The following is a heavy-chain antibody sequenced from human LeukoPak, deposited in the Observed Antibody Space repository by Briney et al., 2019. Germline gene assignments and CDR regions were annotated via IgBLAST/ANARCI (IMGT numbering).Heavy chain of an antibody. CDR1: GFTFSSYS. Sequence: GGSLRLSCAASGFTFSSYSMNWVRQAPGKGLEWVSSISSSSSYIYYADSVKGRFTISRDNAKNSLYLQMNSLRAEDTAVYYCARDPWNHSSRWYGYWGQGTLVTVSS. J-gene: IGHJ4*02. V-gene: IGHV3-21*01. CDR3: ARDPWNHSSRWYGY. CDR2: ISSSSSYI. D-gene: IGHD6-19*01.